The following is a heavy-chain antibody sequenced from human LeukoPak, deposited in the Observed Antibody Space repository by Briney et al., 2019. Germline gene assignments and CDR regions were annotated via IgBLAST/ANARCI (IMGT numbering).Heavy chain of an antibody. Sequence: HPGGSLRLSCAASGFTVSSNYMSWVRQAPGKGLEWVSVIYSGGSTYYADSVKGRFTISRDNSKNTLYLQMNSLRAEDTAVYYCVRVRRVAEMATMRWYFDLWGRGTLVTVSS. D-gene: IGHD5-24*01. CDR3: VRVRRVAEMATMRWYFDL. CDR2: IYSGGST. V-gene: IGHV3-53*01. J-gene: IGHJ2*01. CDR1: GFTVSSNY.